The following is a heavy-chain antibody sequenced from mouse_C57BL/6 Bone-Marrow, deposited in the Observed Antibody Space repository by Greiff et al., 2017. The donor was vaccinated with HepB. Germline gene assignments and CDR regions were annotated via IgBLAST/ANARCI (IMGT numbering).Heavy chain of an antibody. Sequence: QVQLKESGAELVRPGASVKLSCKASGYTFTDYYINWVKQRPGQGLEWIARIYPGSGNTYYNEKFKGKATLTAEKSSSTAYMQLSSLTSEDSAVYFCARSEDYYGSSYWYFDVWGTGTTVTVSS. V-gene: IGHV1-76*01. CDR3: ARSEDYYGSSYWYFDV. D-gene: IGHD1-1*01. J-gene: IGHJ1*03. CDR1: GYTFTDYY. CDR2: IYPGSGNT.